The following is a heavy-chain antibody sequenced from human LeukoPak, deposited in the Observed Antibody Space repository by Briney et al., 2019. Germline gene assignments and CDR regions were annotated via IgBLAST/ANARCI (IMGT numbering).Heavy chain of an antibody. CDR2: IKNKTNGGTT. CDR1: GFVFSSAW. J-gene: IGHJ4*02. D-gene: IGHD2-2*01. Sequence: GGSLRLSCAASGFVFSSAWMTWVRQAPGKGLEWVGHIKNKTNGGTTDYAAPVKGRFIISRDDSKNTLYLQMNSLRTEDTAVYYCARGFCSSSSCYQGPFDFWGQGTLVTVSS. CDR3: ARGFCSSSSCYQGPFDF. V-gene: IGHV3-15*01.